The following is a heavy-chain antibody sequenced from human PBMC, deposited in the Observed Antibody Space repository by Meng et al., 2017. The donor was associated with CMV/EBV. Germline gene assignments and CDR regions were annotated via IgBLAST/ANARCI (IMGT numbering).Heavy chain of an antibody. CDR1: YS. Sequence: YSIHGVRQAPGQRLEWMGWINAGNGDTKSSQKFQGRLTITRDSSASTVYMELSSVRFEDTAVYYCARTRTYCASTSCYTGGYYFDYWGQGTLVTVSS. D-gene: IGHD2-2*02. CDR2: INAGNGDT. V-gene: IGHV1-3*01. J-gene: IGHJ4*02. CDR3: ARTRTYCASTSCYTGGYYFDY.